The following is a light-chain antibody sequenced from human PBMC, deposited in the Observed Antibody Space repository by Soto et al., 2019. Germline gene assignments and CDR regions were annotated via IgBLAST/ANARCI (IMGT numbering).Light chain of an antibody. CDR2: LERSGTY. J-gene: IGLJ3*02. CDR3: ETWTSNTRV. Sequence: PVLTQSSSASASLGSSVKLTCTLGSDHSSYIIAWHQQQPGQAPRFLMKLERSGTYNKGSGVPDRFSGSSSGADRYLTISNLQSEDEADYFCETWTSNTRVFGGGTKLTVL. CDR1: SDHSSYI. V-gene: IGLV4-60*03.